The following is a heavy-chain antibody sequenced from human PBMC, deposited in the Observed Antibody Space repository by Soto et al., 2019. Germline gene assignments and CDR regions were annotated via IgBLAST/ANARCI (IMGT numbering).Heavy chain of an antibody. Sequence: EVQVLESGGGLVQPGGSLRLSCAGSGFTFINYAMNWVRQAPGKGLEWVSSISGGGDAAFFPDSVRGRFTISRDNSKNTVTLQMNSLGVDDTDVYYCARKILGSTTRPNYWYFELWGRGTLVTVSS. J-gene: IGHJ2*01. CDR2: ISGGGDAA. CDR3: ARKILGSTTRPNYWYFEL. D-gene: IGHD7-27*01. CDR1: GFTFINYA. V-gene: IGHV3-23*01.